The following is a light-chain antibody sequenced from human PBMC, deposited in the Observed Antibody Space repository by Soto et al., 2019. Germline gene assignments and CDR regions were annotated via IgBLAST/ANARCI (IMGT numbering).Light chain of an antibody. CDR3: AAWDDSLNGPYVV. V-gene: IGLV1-44*01. Sequence: QSVLTQPPSASGTPGQRVTISCSGSSSNIGSNTVNWYQQLPGTAPKLLTYSNNQRPSGVPDRFSGSKSGTSASLAISGLQSEDEADYYCAAWDDSLNGPYVVFGGGTKLTVL. CDR2: SNN. J-gene: IGLJ2*01. CDR1: SSNIGSNT.